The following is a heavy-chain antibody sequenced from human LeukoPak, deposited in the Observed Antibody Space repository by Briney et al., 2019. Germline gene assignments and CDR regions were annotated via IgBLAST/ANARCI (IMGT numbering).Heavy chain of an antibody. CDR2: IKQDGSEK. Sequence: GGSLRLSCAASGFTFSSYWMSWVRQAPGKGLEWVANIKQDGSEKNYVDSLKGRFTISRDNAQNSLFLQMNSLRAEDTAVYYCASLGGSYYDTSDNPWGQGTLVTVTS. CDR1: GFTFSSYW. V-gene: IGHV3-7*01. D-gene: IGHD3-22*01. J-gene: IGHJ5*02. CDR3: ASLGGSYYDTSDNP.